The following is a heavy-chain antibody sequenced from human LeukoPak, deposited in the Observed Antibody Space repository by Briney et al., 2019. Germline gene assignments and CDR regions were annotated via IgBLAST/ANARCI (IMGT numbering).Heavy chain of an antibody. J-gene: IGHJ4*02. CDR1: GGSIISNSYY. CDR3: VSGYADFDY. D-gene: IGHD3-9*01. Sequence: SETLSLTCTVSGGSIISNSYYWGWIRQSPGKGLEWLGSIYHKSGSTYYHPSLRSRATISVDTSKNQFSLRLTSVAAADTAVYYCVSGYADFDYWGQGALVAVSS. V-gene: IGHV4-39*01. CDR2: IYHKSGST.